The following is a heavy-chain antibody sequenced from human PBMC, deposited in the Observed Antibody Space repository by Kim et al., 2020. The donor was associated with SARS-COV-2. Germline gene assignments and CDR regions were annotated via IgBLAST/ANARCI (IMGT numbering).Heavy chain of an antibody. CDR1: GGSISSYY. D-gene: IGHD3-3*01. J-gene: IGHJ6*01. Sequence: SETLSLPCTVSGGSISSYYWSWIRQPPGKGLEWIGYIYYSGSTNYNPSLKSRVTISVDTSKNPFSLKLSSVTAADTAVYYCARSGYYDFWSGYSGSNYY. CDR2: IYYSGST. CDR3: ARSGYYDFWSGYSGSNYY. V-gene: IGHV4-59*01.